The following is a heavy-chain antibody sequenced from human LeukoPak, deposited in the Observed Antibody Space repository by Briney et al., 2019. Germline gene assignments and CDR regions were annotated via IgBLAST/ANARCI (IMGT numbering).Heavy chain of an antibody. CDR3: ARSDFGVVVY. CDR1: GFTFDDYT. V-gene: IGHV3-43*01. D-gene: IGHD3-3*01. CDR2: ISWDGGST. J-gene: IGHJ4*02. Sequence: GGSLRLSCAASGFTFDDYTMHWVRQAPGKGLEWVSLISWDGGSTYYADSVKGRFTISRDNAKNSLYLQMNSLRAEDTAVYYCARSDFGVVVYWGQGTLVTVSS.